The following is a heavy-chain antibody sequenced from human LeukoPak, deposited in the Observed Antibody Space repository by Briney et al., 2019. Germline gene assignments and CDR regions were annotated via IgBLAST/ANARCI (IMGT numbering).Heavy chain of an antibody. V-gene: IGHV3-7*01. D-gene: IGHD6-6*01. Sequence: GGSLRLSCAASGFTFSSYWMSWVRQAPGKGLEWVANIKQDGSEKYYVDSVKGRFTISRDNAKNSLYLQMNSLRAEDTAVYYCAREKGKGGIAARRGNNWFDPWGQGTLVTVSS. CDR1: GFTFSSYW. J-gene: IGHJ5*02. CDR3: AREKGKGGIAARRGNNWFDP. CDR2: IKQDGSEK.